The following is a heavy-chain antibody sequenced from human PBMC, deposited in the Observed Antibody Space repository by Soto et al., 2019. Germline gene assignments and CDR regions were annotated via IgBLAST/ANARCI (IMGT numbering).Heavy chain of an antibody. V-gene: IGHV1-18*01. Sequence: ASVKVSCKASGYTFTSYAMHWVRQAPGQGLEWMGWISAYNGNTNYAQKLQGRVTMTTDTSTSTAYMELRSLRSDDTAVYYCARYSNDYGEEPWGQGTLVTVSS. CDR3: ARYSNDYGEEP. J-gene: IGHJ4*02. CDR1: GYTFTSYA. D-gene: IGHD4-17*01. CDR2: ISAYNGNT.